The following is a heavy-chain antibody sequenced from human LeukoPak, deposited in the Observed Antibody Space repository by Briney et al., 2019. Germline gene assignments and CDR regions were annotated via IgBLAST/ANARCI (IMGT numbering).Heavy chain of an antibody. J-gene: IGHJ4*02. D-gene: IGHD3-3*01. CDR2: IYYSGST. CDR3: ATTYYDFWSGHPNVFDY. CDR1: GGSISSSSYY. Sequence: PSETLSLTCTVSGGSISSSSYYWGWIRQPPGKGLEWIGSIYYSGSTYYNPSLKSRVTISVDTSKNQFSLKLSSVTAADTAVYYCATTYYDFWSGHPNVFDYWGQGTLVTVSS. V-gene: IGHV4-39*01.